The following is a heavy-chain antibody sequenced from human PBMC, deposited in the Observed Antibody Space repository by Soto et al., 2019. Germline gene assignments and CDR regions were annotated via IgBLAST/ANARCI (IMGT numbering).Heavy chain of an antibody. CDR2: IYHSGAT. Sequence: PSETLSLTCTVSGDSISSGAYYWSWIRQPPGKGLEWIGYIYHSGATYYNPSLESRVTMSVDTSKNQFSLKLSSVTAADTAVYYCARHGGSGYGYYYYYGIDVWGQGTTVTVSS. D-gene: IGHD5-12*01. V-gene: IGHV4-30-4*01. J-gene: IGHJ6*02. CDR1: GDSISSGAYY. CDR3: ARHGGSGYGYYYYYGIDV.